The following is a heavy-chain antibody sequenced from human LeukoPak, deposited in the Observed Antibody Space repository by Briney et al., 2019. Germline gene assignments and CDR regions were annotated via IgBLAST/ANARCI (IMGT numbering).Heavy chain of an antibody. D-gene: IGHD3-10*01. CDR2: ISGSGGNT. CDR3: AKGPAMVRGTFDP. V-gene: IGHV3-23*01. J-gene: IGHJ5*02. Sequence: KPGGSLRLSCATSGFTFSSYAMSWVRQAPGKGLEWVSSISGSGGNTYYADSVKGRFTISRDYSKNTLYLQMNSLRTEETAVYYCAKGPAMVRGTFDPWGQGTLVTVSS. CDR1: GFTFSSYA.